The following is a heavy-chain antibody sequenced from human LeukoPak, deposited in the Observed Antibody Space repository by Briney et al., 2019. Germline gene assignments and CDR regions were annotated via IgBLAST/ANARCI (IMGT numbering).Heavy chain of an antibody. Sequence: PGGSLRLSCAASGFTFSSYAMSWVRQAPGKGLEWVSAISGSGGSTYYADSVKGRFTISRDNSKNTLYLQMNSLRAEDTAVYYCAKAPPIVVVVAATVPDYWGQGTLVTVSS. V-gene: IGHV3-23*01. J-gene: IGHJ4*02. CDR3: AKAPPIVVVVAATVPDY. D-gene: IGHD2-15*01. CDR1: GFTFSSYA. CDR2: ISGSGGST.